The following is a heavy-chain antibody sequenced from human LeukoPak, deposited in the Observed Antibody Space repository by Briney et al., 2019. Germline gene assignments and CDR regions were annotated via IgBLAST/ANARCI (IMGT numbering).Heavy chain of an antibody. CDR2: ISSSSSTI. Sequence: PGGSLRLSCAASGFTFSSYSMNWVRQAPGKGLEWVSYISSSSSTIYYADSVKGRFTISRDNAKNSLHLQMNSVRAEDTPVYYCARDQYYSNDIWGQGTMVTVSS. D-gene: IGHD3-10*01. CDR1: GFTFSSYS. CDR3: ARDQYYSNDI. V-gene: IGHV3-48*01. J-gene: IGHJ3*02.